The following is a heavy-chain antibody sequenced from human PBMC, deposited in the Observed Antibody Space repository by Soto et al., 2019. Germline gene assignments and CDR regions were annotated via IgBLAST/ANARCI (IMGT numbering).Heavy chain of an antibody. Sequence: PGVSLRLSCAASGFTFDDYAMHWVRQAPGKGLEWVSGISWNSDSIGYADSVKGRFTISRDNAKKSLYLQMNSLRAEDTALYYCASGRGYDILTGYYPYFDYWGQGTLVTVSS. D-gene: IGHD3-9*01. V-gene: IGHV3-9*01. J-gene: IGHJ4*02. CDR3: ASGRGYDILTGYYPYFDY. CDR2: ISWNSDSI. CDR1: GFTFDDYA.